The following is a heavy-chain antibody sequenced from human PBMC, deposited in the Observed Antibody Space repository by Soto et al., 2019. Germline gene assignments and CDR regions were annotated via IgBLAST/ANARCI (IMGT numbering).Heavy chain of an antibody. CDR1: DGKGSSGRYY. D-gene: IGHD6-6*01. J-gene: IGHJ4*02. CDR3: SRTFTIMGSDSSYNDF. Sequence: PFVIQSLTNPVFDGKGSSGRYYWSWPQTPPGKGLEWIGYIYYSGTANYNPSLKSRVTISVDTSKNQFSLDLRSVTAAGTAVYFCSRTFTIMGSDSSYNDFWGQGALVTVSP. V-gene: IGHV4-61*01. CDR2: IYYSGTA.